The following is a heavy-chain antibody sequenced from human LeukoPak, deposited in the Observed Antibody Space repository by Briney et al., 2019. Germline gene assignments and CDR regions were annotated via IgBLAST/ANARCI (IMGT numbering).Heavy chain of an antibody. V-gene: IGHV3-23*01. CDR2: ISGSGGST. Sequence: PGGSLRLSCAASGFTFSSYAMSWVRQAPGKGLEWVSAISGSGGSTYYADSVKGRFTISRDNSKNTLYLQMNSLRAEDTAVYYCARSSGWLIGGMDVWGQGTTVTVSS. D-gene: IGHD6-19*01. CDR3: ARSSGWLIGGMDV. CDR1: GFTFSSYA. J-gene: IGHJ6*02.